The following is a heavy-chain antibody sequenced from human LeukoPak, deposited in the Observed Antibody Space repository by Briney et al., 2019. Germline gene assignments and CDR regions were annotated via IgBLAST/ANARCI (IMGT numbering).Heavy chain of an antibody. CDR2: IYYSGST. Sequence: PSETLSLTCTVSGGSISSYYWSWIRQPPGKGLEWIGYIYYSGSTNYNPSLESRATISIDTSKNQFSLKLSSVTAADTAVYYCARGPSYHGSGNLYGVDVWGQGTTVTVSS. V-gene: IGHV4-59*01. D-gene: IGHD3-10*01. J-gene: IGHJ6*02. CDR3: ARGPSYHGSGNLYGVDV. CDR1: GGSISSYY.